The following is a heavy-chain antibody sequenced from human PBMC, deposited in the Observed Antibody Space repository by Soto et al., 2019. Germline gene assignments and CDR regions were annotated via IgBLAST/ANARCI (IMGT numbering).Heavy chain of an antibody. Sequence: PXGKGLEWIGEINHSGSTNYNPSLKSRVTISADTSKNQFSLKLSSVTAADTAVYYCARRTTGLAPENWFDPWGQGTLVTVSS. J-gene: IGHJ5*02. V-gene: IGHV4-34*01. D-gene: IGHD1-1*01. CDR3: ARRTTGLAPENWFDP. CDR2: INHSGST.